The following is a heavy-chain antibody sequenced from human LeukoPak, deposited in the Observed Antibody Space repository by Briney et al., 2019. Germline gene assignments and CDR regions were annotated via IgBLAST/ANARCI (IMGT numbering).Heavy chain of an antibody. D-gene: IGHD2-8*01. CDR3: ARGSRGELYYLAH. Sequence: SQTLSLTCAVSGGSISSGGYSWSWIRQPPGKGLEWIGYIYHSGSTYYNPSLKSRVTISVDRSKNQFSLKLSSVTAADTAVYYCARGSRGELYYLAHWGQGTLVTVSS. J-gene: IGHJ4*02. V-gene: IGHV4-30-2*01. CDR1: GGSISSGGYS. CDR2: IYHSGST.